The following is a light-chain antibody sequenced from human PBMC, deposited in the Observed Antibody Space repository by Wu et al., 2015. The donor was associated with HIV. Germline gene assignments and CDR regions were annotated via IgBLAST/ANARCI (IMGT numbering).Light chain of an antibody. CDR3: QHLNRFPIT. J-gene: IGKJ4*01. CDR2: TAT. Sequence: IQLTQSPSSLSASIGDKVTITCRASQDISSYLAWYQQKPGEAPKLLIYTATTLQSGVSSRFSGSGSGTDFALTISNLQPEDFATYYCQHLNRFPITFGGGPSWKSN. CDR1: QDISSY. V-gene: IGKV1-9*01.